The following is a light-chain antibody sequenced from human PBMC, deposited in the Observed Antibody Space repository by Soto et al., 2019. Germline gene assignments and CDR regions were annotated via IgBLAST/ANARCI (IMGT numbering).Light chain of an antibody. CDR2: KAS. Sequence: DIQMTQSPSTLSASVGDRVTITCRASQSISSWWAWYQQKPGKAPKLLIYKASSLESGVPSRCIGSGSGTEFTLTISSLQPDDFATYDCQQYNSLWTFGQGTKVEIK. J-gene: IGKJ1*01. CDR3: QQYNSLWT. V-gene: IGKV1-5*03. CDR1: QSISSW.